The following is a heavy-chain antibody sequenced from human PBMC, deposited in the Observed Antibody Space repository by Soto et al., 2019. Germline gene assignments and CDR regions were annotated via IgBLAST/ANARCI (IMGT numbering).Heavy chain of an antibody. J-gene: IGHJ4*02. V-gene: IGHV4-30-4*01. Sequence: QVQLQESGPGLVKPSQTLSLTCTVSGGSISDGAYYWSWIRQPPGKGLEWIGHIYNSGNTYNNPSLRSRLTRSLDTSKNQFCLNLYSVTAADKAVYYCASGLSGDKVDQWGQGTLVTVSS. CDR2: IYNSGNT. D-gene: IGHD5-12*01. CDR1: GGSISDGAYY. CDR3: ASGLSGDKVDQ.